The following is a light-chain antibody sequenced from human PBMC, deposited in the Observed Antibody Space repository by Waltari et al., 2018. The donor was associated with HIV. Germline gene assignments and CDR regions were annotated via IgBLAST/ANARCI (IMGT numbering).Light chain of an antibody. CDR3: QQYYNWPRT. CDR2: GAS. J-gene: IGKJ1*01. V-gene: IGKV3-15*01. CDR1: QSVSSN. Sequence: DIVLTQSPATLSVSPGERATLSCRASQSVSSNLAWYQQQPGQAPRPLIYGASTRATGIPAKFSGSGSGTEVTLTISSLQSEDFAVYDCQQYYNWPRTFGQGTKVEIK.